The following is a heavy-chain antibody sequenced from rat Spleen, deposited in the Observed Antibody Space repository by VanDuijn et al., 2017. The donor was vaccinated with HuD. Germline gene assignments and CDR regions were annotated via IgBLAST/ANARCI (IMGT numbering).Heavy chain of an antibody. V-gene: IGHV5-29*01. CDR3: ATRDYTTDNYYAPGWFAY. J-gene: IGHJ3*01. Sequence: EVQLVESGGGLVQPGRSLKLSCAASGFTFSNYGMAWVRQAPTKGLEWVATISYDGNNTYYRDSVKGRFTVSRDNAKSTLYRQMDSLRSEDTATYYCATRDYTTDNYYAPGWFAYWGQGTLVTVSS. CDR1: GFTFSNYG. D-gene: IGHD1-6*01. CDR2: ISYDGNNT.